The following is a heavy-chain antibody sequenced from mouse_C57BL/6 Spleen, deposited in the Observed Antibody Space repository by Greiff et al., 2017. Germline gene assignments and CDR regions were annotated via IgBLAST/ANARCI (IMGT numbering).Heavy chain of an antibody. V-gene: IGHV3-6*01. CDR3: ARDRRLYAMDY. CDR2: ISYDGSN. J-gene: IGHJ4*01. Sequence: EVKVEESGPGLVKPSQSLSLTCSVTGYSITSGYYWNWIRQFPGNKLEWMGYISYDGSNNYNPSLQNRISITRDTSKNQFFLKLNSVTTEDTATYYCARDRRLYAMDYWGQGTSVTVSS. CDR1: GYSITSGYY. D-gene: IGHD1-2*01.